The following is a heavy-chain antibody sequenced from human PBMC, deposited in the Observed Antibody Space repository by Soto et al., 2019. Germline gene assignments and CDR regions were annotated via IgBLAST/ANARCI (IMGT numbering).Heavy chain of an antibody. Sequence: GGSQRLSCAASGFTFNDAWINWVRQATGKGLEWVGRIKSKVNGGTTDFAASVKGRFAISRDDSTHMVYLQMTSLKTEDTAIYYCTTDSYMTTIVARFDHWGHGTLLTVSS. CDR1: GFTFNDAW. J-gene: IGHJ4*01. CDR2: IKSKVNGGTT. CDR3: TTDSYMTTIVARFDH. V-gene: IGHV3-15*07. D-gene: IGHD3-22*01.